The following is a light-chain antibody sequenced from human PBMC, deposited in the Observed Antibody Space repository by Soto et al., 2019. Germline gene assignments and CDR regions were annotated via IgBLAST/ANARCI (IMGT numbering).Light chain of an antibody. J-gene: IGLJ2*01. CDR3: QAWDSSTVV. Sequence: SYELTQPPSVSVSPGQTVSITCSGDKLGDKYAYWYQQKPGQSPVLVISQDTKRPSGIPDRFSGSNSGNTATLSISGTQALDEADYYCQAWDSSTVVFGGGTQLTVL. CDR1: KLGDKY. V-gene: IGLV3-1*01. CDR2: QDT.